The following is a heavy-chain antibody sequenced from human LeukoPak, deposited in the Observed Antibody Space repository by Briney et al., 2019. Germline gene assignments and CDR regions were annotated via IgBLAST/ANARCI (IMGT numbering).Heavy chain of an antibody. CDR1: GFTFSSYS. V-gene: IGHV3-21*01. J-gene: IGHJ6*03. CDR3: ARAAIAAARIYYYMDV. CDR2: ISTSSSYI. Sequence: PGGSLRLSCAASGFTFSSYSMNWVRQAPGKGLEWVSFISTSSSYIHNADSVKGRFTIFRDNAENSLYLQMNSLRAEDTAVYYCARAAIAAARIYYYMDVWGKGTTVTVSS. D-gene: IGHD6-13*01.